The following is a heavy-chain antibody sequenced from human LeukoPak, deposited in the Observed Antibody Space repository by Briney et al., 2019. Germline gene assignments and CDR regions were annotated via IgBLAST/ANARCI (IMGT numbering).Heavy chain of an antibody. Sequence: ASVKVSCKASGFNFAKSVVQWVRQARGQRLEWIGWIVVGSDNTNYAQKFQERVTITRDMSTSTAYIELSSLRSEDTAVYFRAAGPLYDILTGYFDAFDIWGQGTMVTVSS. J-gene: IGHJ3*02. D-gene: IGHD3-9*01. CDR3: AAGPLYDILTGYFDAFDI. CDR1: GFNFAKSV. CDR2: IVVGSDNT. V-gene: IGHV1-58*01.